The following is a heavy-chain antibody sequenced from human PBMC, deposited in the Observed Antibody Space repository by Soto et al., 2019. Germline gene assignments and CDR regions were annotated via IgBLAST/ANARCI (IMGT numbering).Heavy chain of an antibody. J-gene: IGHJ4*02. CDR3: APYQLSSGWYAY. CDR1: GGSISSYY. V-gene: IGHV4-59*01. CDR2: IYYSGSN. Sequence: SETLCVTCTVSGGSISSYYWSWIRQPPGKGLEWIGYIYYSGSNKYNPSLKSRVTISVDTSKNQFSLKMSSVTAADTAVYYCAPYQLSSGWYAYWGPATMVTVS. D-gene: IGHD6-19*01.